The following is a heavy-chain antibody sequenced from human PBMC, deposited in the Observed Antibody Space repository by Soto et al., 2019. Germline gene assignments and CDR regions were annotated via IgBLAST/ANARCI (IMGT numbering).Heavy chain of an antibody. CDR2: ISYDGSNK. D-gene: IGHD3-3*01. CDR1: GFTFSSYA. V-gene: IGHV3-30-3*01. J-gene: IGHJ6*02. CDR3: ARDRILRSLEWFPGHYGMDV. Sequence: GGSLRLSCAASGFTFSSYAMHWVRQAPGKGLEWVAVISYDGSNKYYADSVKGRFTISRDNSKNTLYLQMNSLRAEDTAVYYCARDRILRSLEWFPGHYGMDVWGQGTTVTVSS.